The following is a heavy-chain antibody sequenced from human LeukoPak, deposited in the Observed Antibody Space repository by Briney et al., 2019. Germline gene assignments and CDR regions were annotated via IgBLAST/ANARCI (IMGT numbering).Heavy chain of an antibody. Sequence: PGGSLRLSCAASGFTFSSYAMSWVRQAPGKGLEWVSAISGSGGSTYYADSVKGRFTISRDNSKNTLYPQMNSLRAEDTAVYYCAKVDINYYDSSGYYYPTTDYWGQGTLVTVSS. D-gene: IGHD3-22*01. J-gene: IGHJ4*02. CDR3: AKVDINYYDSSGYYYPTTDY. V-gene: IGHV3-23*01. CDR1: GFTFSSYA. CDR2: ISGSGGST.